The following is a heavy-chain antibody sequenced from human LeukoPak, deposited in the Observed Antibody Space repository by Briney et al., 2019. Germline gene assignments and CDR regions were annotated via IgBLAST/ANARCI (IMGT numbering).Heavy chain of an antibody. J-gene: IGHJ3*02. Sequence: ASVKVSCKPSGYTFNNYGITWVRQAPGQGLEWIGWISAYSGEKDYAQKFQDRVTMTTDTTTKTAYMELRNLKSDDTAFYYCARCSPSRTNSNSYYSETTKKNAFDIWGQGTMVNVSS. CDR3: ARCSPSRTNSNSYYSETTKKNAFDI. V-gene: IGHV1-18*04. D-gene: IGHD3-22*01. CDR2: ISAYSGEK. CDR1: GYTFNNYG.